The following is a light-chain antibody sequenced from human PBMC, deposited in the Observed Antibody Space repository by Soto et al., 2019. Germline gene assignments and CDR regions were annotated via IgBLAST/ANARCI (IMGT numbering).Light chain of an antibody. CDR1: QSVSSY. CDR3: QQRSNWLT. J-gene: IGKJ4*01. CDR2: DAS. Sequence: EIVLTQSPATLSLSPGERATLSCRASQSVSSYLAWYQQKPCQAPRLLIYDASNRATGIPARSSGSGSGTDFTLTIRRLEPDDFAVYYCQQRSNWLTFGGGTKVDIK. V-gene: IGKV3-11*01.